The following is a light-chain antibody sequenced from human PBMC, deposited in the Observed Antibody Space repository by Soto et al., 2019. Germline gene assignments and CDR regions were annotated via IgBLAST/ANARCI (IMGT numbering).Light chain of an antibody. CDR2: DGS. V-gene: IGKV1-5*01. Sequence: DIQMPQSPSTLSASVGDRVTITCRASQSISMWLAWYQHKPGKAPKLLIYDGSSLQSGVPSRFSGSGSGTECTLTISSLQPDDFATYYCQQYYSYSWTFGQGTKVEIK. CDR1: QSISMW. J-gene: IGKJ1*01. CDR3: QQYYSYSWT.